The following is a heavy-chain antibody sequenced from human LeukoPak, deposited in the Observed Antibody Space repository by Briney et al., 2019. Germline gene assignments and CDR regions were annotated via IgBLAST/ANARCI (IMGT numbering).Heavy chain of an antibody. CDR1: GGSISSYY. CDR3: ARGGYYDILTGYHPFV. V-gene: IGHV4-59*01. CDR2: IYYGGST. Sequence: SETLSLTCTVSGGSISSYYWSWIRQPPGKGLEWIGYIYYGGSTNYNPSLKSRVTISVDTSKNQFSLKLSSVTAADTAVYYCARGGYYDILTGYHPFVWGQGTTVTVSS. J-gene: IGHJ6*02. D-gene: IGHD3-9*01.